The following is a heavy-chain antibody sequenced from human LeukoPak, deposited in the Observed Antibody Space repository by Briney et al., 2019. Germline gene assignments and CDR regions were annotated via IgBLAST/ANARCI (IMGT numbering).Heavy chain of an antibody. D-gene: IGHD3-16*02. CDR2: IFHTGST. CDR1: SYSISSGYY. Sequence: SETLSLTCTVSSYSISSGYYWAWIRQPPGKGLEWIGSIFHTGSTYHNPSLKSRVTISVDTSKNQFSLKLNSVTAADTAVYYCARSNYVWGSYRPTYLTVWGQGTLVTVSS. J-gene: IGHJ4*02. CDR3: ARSNYVWGSYRPTYLTV. V-gene: IGHV4-38-2*02.